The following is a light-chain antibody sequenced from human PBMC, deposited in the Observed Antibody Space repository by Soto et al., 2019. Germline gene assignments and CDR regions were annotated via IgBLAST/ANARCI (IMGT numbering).Light chain of an antibody. Sequence: QYLLTQPSSVSLSPGQSVAISCTGTSSDVGGYNYVSWYQQHPGKAPKLMIYDVTKRPSGVPDRFSASKSGNTASLTISGLQADDEVDYYCCSYAGSYSYVFGTGTKVTVL. CDR3: CSYAGSYSYV. J-gene: IGLJ1*01. CDR1: SSDVGGYNY. V-gene: IGLV2-11*01. CDR2: DVT.